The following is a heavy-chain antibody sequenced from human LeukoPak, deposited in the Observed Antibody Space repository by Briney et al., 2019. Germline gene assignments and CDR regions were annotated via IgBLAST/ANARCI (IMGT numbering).Heavy chain of an antibody. CDR3: ARPLARVTTGY. Sequence: GGSLRLSCAASGFTFSSYSMNWVRQAPGKGLEWVSSISSSSSYIYYADSVKGRFTISGDNAKNSLYLQMNSLRAEDTAVYYCARPLARVTTGYWGQGTLVTVSS. J-gene: IGHJ4*02. D-gene: IGHD4-17*01. V-gene: IGHV3-21*01. CDR2: ISSSSSYI. CDR1: GFTFSSYS.